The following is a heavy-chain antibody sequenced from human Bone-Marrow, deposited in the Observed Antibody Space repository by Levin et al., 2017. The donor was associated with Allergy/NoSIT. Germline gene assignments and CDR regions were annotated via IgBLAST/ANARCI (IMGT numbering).Heavy chain of an antibody. CDR1: GGSVSSGSYY. V-gene: IGHV4-61*01. CDR3: ARGAIEIDY. J-gene: IGHJ4*02. CDR2: IYYSGST. D-gene: IGHD2-21*01. Sequence: NASETLSLTCTVSGGSVSSGSYYWSWIRQPPGKGLEWIGYIYYSGSTNYNPSLKSRVTISVDTSKNQFSLKLSSVTAADTAVYYCARGAIEIDYWGQGTLVTVSS.